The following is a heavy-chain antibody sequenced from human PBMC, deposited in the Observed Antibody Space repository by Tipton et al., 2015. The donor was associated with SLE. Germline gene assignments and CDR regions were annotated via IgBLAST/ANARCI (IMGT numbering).Heavy chain of an antibody. CDR1: GGTFSSYA. CDR2: IIPIFGTA. D-gene: IGHD3-9*01. CDR3: AGGGQYDILTGYFPAPGYYYYGLDV. V-gene: IGHV1-69*01. Sequence: QLVQSGAEVKKPGSSVKVSCKASGGTFSSYAISWVRQAPGQGLEWMGGIIPIFGTANYAQKFQGRVTITADESTSTDYMELSSLRSEDPAGYHRAGGGQYDILTGYFPAPGYYYYGLDVGGQGTTVPVSS. J-gene: IGHJ6*01.